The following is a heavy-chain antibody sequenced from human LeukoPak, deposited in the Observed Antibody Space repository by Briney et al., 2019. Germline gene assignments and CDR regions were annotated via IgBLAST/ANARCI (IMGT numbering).Heavy chain of an antibody. J-gene: IGHJ5*02. V-gene: IGHV4-34*01. CDR3: ASESSPNWFDP. Sequence: SETLSLTCAVSGGSFSGYSWNWIRQPPGKGLEWIGEINHGGSTNYNPSLKSRVTISVDTSKNQFSLKLSSVTAADTAVYYCASESSPNWFDPWGQGTLVTVSS. CDR2: INHGGST. CDR1: GGSFSGYS.